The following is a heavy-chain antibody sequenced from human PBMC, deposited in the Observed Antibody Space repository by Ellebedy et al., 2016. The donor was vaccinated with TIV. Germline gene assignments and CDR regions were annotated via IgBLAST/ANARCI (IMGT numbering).Heavy chain of an antibody. CDR2: INAGKGNT. CDR3: ARDRAAMAGIDY. V-gene: IGHV1-3*01. D-gene: IGHD5-18*01. CDR1: GYTFTSYA. Sequence: AASVKVSCKASGYTFTSYAMHWVRQAPGQRLEWMGWINAGKGNTKYSQKFQGRVTITRDTSASTAYMELSSLTSEDTAVYYCARDRAAMAGIDYWGQGTLVTVSS. J-gene: IGHJ4*02.